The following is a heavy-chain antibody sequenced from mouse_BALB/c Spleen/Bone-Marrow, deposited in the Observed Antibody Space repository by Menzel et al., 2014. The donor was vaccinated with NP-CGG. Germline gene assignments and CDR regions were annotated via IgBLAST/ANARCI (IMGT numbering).Heavy chain of an antibody. Sequence: QVQLQQSGAELVRPGSSVKISCRASGYAFSTYWMNWVKQRPGQGLEWIGQINPGDGDTNYNGKFKGKATLTAGRSSSTASMQLSGLTSEDSAVYFCASFRFSFPYWGQGTPLPVSS. CDR3: ASFRFSFPY. V-gene: IGHV1-80*01. CDR1: GYAFSTYW. J-gene: IGHJ2*01. CDR2: INPGDGDT.